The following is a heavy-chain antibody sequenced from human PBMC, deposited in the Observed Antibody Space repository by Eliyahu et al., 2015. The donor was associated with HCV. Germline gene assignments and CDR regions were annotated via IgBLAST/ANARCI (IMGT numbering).Heavy chain of an antibody. CDR1: GFTFSNFG. Sequence: QAQLVESGGGVVQPGTSLXLSCXASGFTFSNFGMHWXRQPPGKGLGWVAVIWNDGSNKYYLESVKGRFTISRDNSENTVYLQMNSLRAEDTGVYYCARDQGQKHHRSWFDPWGQGTLVTVSS. CDR2: IWNDGSNK. CDR3: ARDQGQKHHRSWFDP. J-gene: IGHJ5*02. D-gene: IGHD1-14*01. V-gene: IGHV3-33*01.